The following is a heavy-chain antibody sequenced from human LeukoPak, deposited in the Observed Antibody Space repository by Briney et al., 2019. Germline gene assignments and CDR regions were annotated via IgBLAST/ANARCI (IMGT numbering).Heavy chain of an antibody. Sequence: PGGSLRLPCAASEFTFSSYWINWVRQAPGKGPEWVANINPDGSQKKYADSVKGRFTISRDNARNSLYLQMNSLRDNDTAVYYCARGASQNVFDFWGQGTTVIVSS. CDR1: EFTFSSYW. CDR3: ARGASQNVFDF. CDR2: INPDGSQK. V-gene: IGHV3-7*01. J-gene: IGHJ3*01.